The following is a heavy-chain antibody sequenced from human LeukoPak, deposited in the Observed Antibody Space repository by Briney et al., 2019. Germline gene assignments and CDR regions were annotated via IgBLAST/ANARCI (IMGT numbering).Heavy chain of an antibody. CDR3: ARERAAAGKASFDY. D-gene: IGHD6-13*01. J-gene: IGHJ4*02. CDR1: GGTFSSYA. V-gene: IGHV1-69*13. Sequence: SVKVSCTASGGTFSSYAISWVRQAPGQGLEWMGGIIPIFGTANYAQKLQGRVTITADESTSTAYMELSSLRSEDTAVYYCARERAAAGKASFDYWGQRNLVTVSS. CDR2: IIPIFGTA.